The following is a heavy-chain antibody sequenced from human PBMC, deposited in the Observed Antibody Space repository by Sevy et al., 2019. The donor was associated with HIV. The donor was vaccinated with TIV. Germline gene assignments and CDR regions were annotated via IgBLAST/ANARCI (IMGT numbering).Heavy chain of an antibody. J-gene: IGHJ4*02. CDR3: ASNQARWGYFDY. CDR2: ISGSGGST. V-gene: IGHV3-23*01. Sequence: GGSLRLSCAASGFTFSSYAMSWVRQAPGKGLEWVSAISGSGGSTYYADSVKGRFTISRDNSMNTLYLQMNSLRAEDTAVYYCASNQARWGYFDYWGQGTLVTVSS. D-gene: IGHD3-16*01. CDR1: GFTFSSYA.